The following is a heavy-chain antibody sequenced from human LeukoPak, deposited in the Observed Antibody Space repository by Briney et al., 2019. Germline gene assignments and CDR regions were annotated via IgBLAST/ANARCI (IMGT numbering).Heavy chain of an antibody. Sequence: GGSLRLSCAASGFTFNSYSMNWVRQAPGKGLEWVSSISSGSSYIYYADSVKGRFTISRDNAKNTLYLQMNSQRAEDTAVYYCARGSSGWDNYYYYGMDVWGQGTTVTVSS. D-gene: IGHD6-19*01. J-gene: IGHJ6*02. CDR2: ISSGSSYI. CDR1: GFTFNSYS. CDR3: ARGSSGWDNYYYYGMDV. V-gene: IGHV3-21*01.